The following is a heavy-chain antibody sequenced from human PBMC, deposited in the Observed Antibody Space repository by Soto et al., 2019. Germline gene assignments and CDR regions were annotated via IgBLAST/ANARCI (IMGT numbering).Heavy chain of an antibody. V-gene: IGHV4-4*02. J-gene: IGHJ4*02. CDR3: ASRDPGTSVDY. Sequence: SETLSLTCAVSGGSFTSNNWWTWVRQPPGQGLEWIGEIYRTGSTNYSPSLKSRVTISLDKSENQFSLKVTSLTAADTAVYYCASRDPGTSVDYWGQGTLVTVSS. CDR1: GGSFTSNNW. CDR2: IYRTGST. D-gene: IGHD1-7*01.